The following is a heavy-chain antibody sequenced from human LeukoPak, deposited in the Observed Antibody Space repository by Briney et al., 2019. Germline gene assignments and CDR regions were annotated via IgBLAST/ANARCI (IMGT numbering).Heavy chain of an antibody. V-gene: IGHV3-74*01. CDR3: ASWGGGFDY. D-gene: IGHD3-16*01. CDR1: GFTVSSYW. CDR2: IDTDVTST. J-gene: IGHJ4*02. Sequence: PGGSLRLSCAASGFTVSSYWMHWVRQAPGKGLVWVSRIDTDVTSTNYADSVKGRFTISRDNAKNTLYLQMNSLRAEDTAVYYCASWGGGFDYWGQGTLVTVSS.